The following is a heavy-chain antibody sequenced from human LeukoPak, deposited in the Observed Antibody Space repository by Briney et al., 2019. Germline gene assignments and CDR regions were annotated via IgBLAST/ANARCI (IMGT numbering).Heavy chain of an antibody. D-gene: IGHD1-26*01. Sequence: SETLSLTCTVSGSFISSSSYCWGWIRQPPGKGLEWIGSIYTSGSTNYNPSLKSRVTISVDTSKNQFSLKLSSVTAADTAVYYCASVGVGARTFDIWGQGTMVTVSS. V-gene: IGHV4-39*07. CDR2: IYTSGST. J-gene: IGHJ3*02. CDR1: GSFISSSSYC. CDR3: ASVGVGARTFDI.